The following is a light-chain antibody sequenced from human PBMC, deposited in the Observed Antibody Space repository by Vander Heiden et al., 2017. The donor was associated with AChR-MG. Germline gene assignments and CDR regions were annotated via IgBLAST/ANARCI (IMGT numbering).Light chain of an antibody. Sequence: DIVMTQSPLSLPVTPGEPASISCRSSHSLLHSNGYNYLDWYVQKPGQSPQLLIYLGSNRASGVPDRFSGSGSGTDFTLKISRVEAEDVGVYYCMQALQTLRFGPGTKVDIK. CDR1: HSLLHSNGYNY. J-gene: IGKJ3*01. V-gene: IGKV2-28*01. CDR3: MQALQTLR. CDR2: LGS.